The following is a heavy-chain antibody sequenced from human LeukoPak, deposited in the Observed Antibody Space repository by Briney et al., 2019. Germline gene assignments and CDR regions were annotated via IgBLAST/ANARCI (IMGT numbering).Heavy chain of an antibody. CDR3: ARHIRDDYRTLDP. CDR1: GYSFTNYW. D-gene: IGHD5-24*01. V-gene: IGHV5-51*01. J-gene: IGHJ5*02. CDR2: IYPDDSDT. Sequence: GESLKISCKGSGYSFTNYWIGWARQMPGEGLEWMGIIYPDDSDTRYSPSFQGQVTISADKSISTAYLQWSSLKASDTAIYYCARHIRDDYRTLDPWGQGTLVTVSS.